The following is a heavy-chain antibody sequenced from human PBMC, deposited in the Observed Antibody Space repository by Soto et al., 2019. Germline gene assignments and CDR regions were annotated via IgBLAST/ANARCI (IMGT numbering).Heavy chain of an antibody. CDR1: GFTSSNYW. CDR3: ARSVRSGSFPYYYYAMDV. D-gene: IGHD3-10*01. V-gene: IGHV3-74*01. J-gene: IGHJ6*02. CDR2: IKSDGSST. Sequence: EVQLVESGGGLVQPGGSLRLSCAASGFTSSNYWMHWVRQAPGKGLVWVSRIKSDGSSTSYADSVKGRFTISRDNAKNTXDLQMHGLRAEDMAVYYCARSVRSGSFPYYYYAMDVWGQGTTVTVSS.